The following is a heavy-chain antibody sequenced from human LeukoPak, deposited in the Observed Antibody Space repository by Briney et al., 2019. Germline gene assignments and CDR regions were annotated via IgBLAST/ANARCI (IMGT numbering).Heavy chain of an antibody. CDR3: AREIVVVVAATPVTTGFDY. J-gene: IGHJ4*02. CDR1: GGSISSGSYY. CDR2: IYTSGST. Sequence: SETLSLTCTVSGGSISSGSYYWSWIRQPAGKGLEWIGSIYTSGSTNYNPSLKSLVTISVDTSKNQFSLKLSSVTAADTAVYYCAREIVVVVAATPVTTGFDYWGQGTLVTVSS. D-gene: IGHD2-15*01. V-gene: IGHV4-61*02.